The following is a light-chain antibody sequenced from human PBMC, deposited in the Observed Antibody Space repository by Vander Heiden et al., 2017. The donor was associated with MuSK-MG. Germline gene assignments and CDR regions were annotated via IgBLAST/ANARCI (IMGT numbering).Light chain of an antibody. CDR2: GAS. CDR3: QQYGSSPKT. V-gene: IGKV3-20*01. J-gene: IGKJ1*01. CDR1: QSVSSSY. Sequence: EIVLTQSPGTLSLSPGERATLSCRASQSVSSSYLAWYQQKPGQATRLLIYGASSRATGIPDRFRGSGSGTDFTLTISRLEPEDVAVYYCQQYGSSPKTFGQGTKVEIK.